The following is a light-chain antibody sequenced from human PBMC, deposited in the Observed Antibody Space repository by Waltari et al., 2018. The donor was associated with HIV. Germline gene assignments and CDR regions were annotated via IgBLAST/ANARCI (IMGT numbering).Light chain of an antibody. CDR1: SSDVGSYNL. Sequence: QSALTQPASVSGSPGQSITIPCPGTSSDVGSYNLVSWYQHHPGKAPKLMIYEVTKRPSGISDRFSGSKSGNTASLTISGLQAEDEADYYCCSYARSSTFYVFGTGTKVTVL. V-gene: IGLV2-23*02. J-gene: IGLJ1*01. CDR3: CSYARSSTFYV. CDR2: EVT.